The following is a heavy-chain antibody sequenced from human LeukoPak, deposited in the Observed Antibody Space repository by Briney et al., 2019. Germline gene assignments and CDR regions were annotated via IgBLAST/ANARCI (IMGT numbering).Heavy chain of an antibody. D-gene: IGHD5-18*01. CDR3: ARGSRIQLGAFDI. J-gene: IGHJ3*02. V-gene: IGHV4-34*01. CDR1: GGSFSGYY. Sequence: PSETLSLTCAVYGGSFSGYYWSWIRQPPEKGLEWIGEINHSGSTNYNPSLKSRVTISVDTSKNQFSLKLSSVTAADTAVYYCARGSRIQLGAFDIWGQGTMVTVSS. CDR2: INHSGST.